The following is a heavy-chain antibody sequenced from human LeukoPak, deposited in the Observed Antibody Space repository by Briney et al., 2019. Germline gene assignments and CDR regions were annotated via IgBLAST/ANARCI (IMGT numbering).Heavy chain of an antibody. J-gene: IGHJ4*02. CDR3: ARRSGIAVAGAFDY. V-gene: IGHV3-23*01. D-gene: IGHD6-19*01. CDR1: GITFINYS. Sequence: GGSLRLSCAASGITFINYSMTWVRQAPGKGLEWVSAITGSGTFTDYADSVKGRFTISRDNSKNTLYLQMNSLRAEDTAVYYCARRSGIAVAGAFDYWGQGTLVTVSS. CDR2: ITGSGTFT.